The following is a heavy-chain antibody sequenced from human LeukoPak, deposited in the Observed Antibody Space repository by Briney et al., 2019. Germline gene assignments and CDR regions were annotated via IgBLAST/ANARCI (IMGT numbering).Heavy chain of an antibody. J-gene: IGHJ4*02. Sequence: ASVKVSCEASGYTFGTYDINWVRQATGQGLEWMGWMNPNSGNTGYAQKFQGRATMTRNISISTAYMELSSLRSEDTAVYYCASWSGYSKWGQGTLVTVSS. D-gene: IGHD3-3*01. CDR2: MNPNSGNT. CDR1: GYTFGTYD. CDR3: ASWSGYSK. V-gene: IGHV1-8*01.